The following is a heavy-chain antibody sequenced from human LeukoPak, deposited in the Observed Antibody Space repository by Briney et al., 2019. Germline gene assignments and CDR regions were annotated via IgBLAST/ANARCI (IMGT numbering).Heavy chain of an antibody. CDR3: ASSRITMVRGVSYYYGLDV. CDR1: GGSITNNY. D-gene: IGHD3-10*01. CDR2: IYYKGNT. Sequence: PSETLSLTCTVSGGSITNNYWSWIRQPPGKGLEWIGYIYYKGNTNSNPSLKSRVTIPVDTSRNQFSLKLTSVTAADTAVYYCASSRITMVRGVSYYYGLDVWGQGTTVTVSS. J-gene: IGHJ6*02. V-gene: IGHV4-59*01.